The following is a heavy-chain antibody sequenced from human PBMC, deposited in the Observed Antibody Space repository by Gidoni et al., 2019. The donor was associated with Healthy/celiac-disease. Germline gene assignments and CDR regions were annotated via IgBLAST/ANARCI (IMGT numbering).Heavy chain of an antibody. J-gene: IGHJ6*03. V-gene: IGHV3-23*01. D-gene: IGHD6-6*01. CDR2: ISGSGGST. CDR1: GFTFSRSA. CDR3: AKVGIAARPVTKYYYYYYMDV. Sequence: EVQLLESGGGLVQPGGSLRLSCAASGFTFSRSAMSWVRQAPGKGLEWVSAISGSGGSTYYADSVKGRFTISRDNSKNTLYLQMNSLRAEDTAVYYCAKVGIAARPVTKYYYYYYMDVWGKGTTVTVSS.